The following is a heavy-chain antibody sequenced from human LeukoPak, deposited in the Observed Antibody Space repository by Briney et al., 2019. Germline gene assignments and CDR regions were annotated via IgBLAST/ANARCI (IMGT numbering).Heavy chain of an antibody. CDR2: ISSSSSTI. V-gene: IGHV3-48*04. J-gene: IGHJ4*02. CDR1: RFTFSSYS. CDR3: ARDSRLGGGIFDY. D-gene: IGHD1-26*01. Sequence: GGSLRLSCAASRFTFSSYSMNWVRQAPGKGLEWVSYISSSSSTIYYADSVKGRFTISRDNAKNSLYLQMNSLRAEDTAVYYCARDSRLGGGIFDYWGQGTLVTVSS.